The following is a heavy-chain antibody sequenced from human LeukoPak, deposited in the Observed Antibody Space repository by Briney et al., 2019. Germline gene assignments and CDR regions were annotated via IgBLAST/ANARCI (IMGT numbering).Heavy chain of an antibody. J-gene: IGHJ5*02. Sequence: GGSLRLSCAASGFTFSSYWMSWVRQAPGKGLEWVSVIYPVGTYYAESVKGRFSISRDNSKNTVYLQMNSLRADDTAVYYCARGRDGDYVNWYDPWGQGILVTVSS. V-gene: IGHV3-53*01. D-gene: IGHD4-17*01. CDR3: ARGRDGDYVNWYDP. CDR2: IYPVGT. CDR1: GFTFSSYW.